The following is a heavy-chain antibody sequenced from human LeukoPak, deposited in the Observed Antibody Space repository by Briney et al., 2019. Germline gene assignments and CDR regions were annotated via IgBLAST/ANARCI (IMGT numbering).Heavy chain of an antibody. Sequence: ASVKVSCKVSGYTLTELSMHWVRQAPGKGLEWMGGFDPEDGETIYAQKFQGRVTMAEDTSTDTAYMELSSLRSEDTAVYYCASARRNCSSTSCHYYFDYWGQGTLVTVSS. J-gene: IGHJ4*02. CDR1: GYTLTELS. CDR3: ASARRNCSSTSCHYYFDY. V-gene: IGHV1-24*01. D-gene: IGHD2-2*01. CDR2: FDPEDGET.